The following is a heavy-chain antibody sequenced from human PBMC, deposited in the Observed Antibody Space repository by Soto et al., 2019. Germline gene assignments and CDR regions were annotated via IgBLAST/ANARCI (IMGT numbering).Heavy chain of an antibody. CDR2: IMPILNTP. J-gene: IGHJ4*02. CDR1: GGSFNTYS. Sequence: VQLVQSGNEMKKPGSSVRVSCTASGGSFNTYSISWVRQAPGQGLEWMGGIMPILNTPTYSQRFQGRVTINEDKATSTAHMDLSNLTSADTAVYYCVAVYSYSWFFAYWGQGALVTVSP. CDR3: VAVYSYSWFFAY. V-gene: IGHV1-69*06. D-gene: IGHD6-13*01.